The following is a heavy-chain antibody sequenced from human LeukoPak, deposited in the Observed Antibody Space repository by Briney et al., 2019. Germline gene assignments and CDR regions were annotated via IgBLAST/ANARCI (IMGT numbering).Heavy chain of an antibody. V-gene: IGHV1-2*06. J-gene: IGHJ4*02. CDR3: ARLNPKYCSGGSCPDY. Sequence: ASVKVSCKASGYTFTGCYMHWVRQAPGQGLEWMGRINPNSGGTNYAQKFQGRVTMNRDTSISTAYMELSRLRSDDTAVYYCARLNPKYCSGGSCPDYWGQGTLVTVSS. D-gene: IGHD2-15*01. CDR1: GYTFTGCY. CDR2: INPNSGGT.